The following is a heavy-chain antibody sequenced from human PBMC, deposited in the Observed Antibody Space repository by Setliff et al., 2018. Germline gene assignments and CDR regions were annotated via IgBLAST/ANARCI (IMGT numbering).Heavy chain of an antibody. CDR1: GFTFETYW. CDR3: VKDMGVVPAGSEFDF. J-gene: IGHJ4*02. V-gene: IGHV3-7*01. D-gene: IGHD2-2*01. Sequence: GSLRLSCSASGFTFETYWMSWVRQAPGKGLEWVATIRQDGSETKYVDSLKGRFTISRDNAKNSLSLQMNSLRVTDTAVYYCVKDMGVVPAGSEFDFWGQGALVTVSS. CDR2: IRQDGSET.